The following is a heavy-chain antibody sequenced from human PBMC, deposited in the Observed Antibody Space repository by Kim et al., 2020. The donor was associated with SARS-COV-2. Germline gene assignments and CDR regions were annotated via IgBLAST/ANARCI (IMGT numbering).Heavy chain of an antibody. D-gene: IGHD3-22*01. CDR3: ASGLSYYYDSSGYYGLDPTPYYYYGMDV. CDR2: IYSGGST. CDR1: GFTVSSNY. Sequence: GGSLRLSCAASGFTVSSNYMSWVRQAPGKGLEWVSVIYSGGSTYYADSVKGRFTISRDNSKNTLYLQMNSLRAEDTAVYYCASGLSYYYDSSGYYGLDPTPYYYYGMDVWGQGTTVTVSS. V-gene: IGHV3-53*01. J-gene: IGHJ6*02.